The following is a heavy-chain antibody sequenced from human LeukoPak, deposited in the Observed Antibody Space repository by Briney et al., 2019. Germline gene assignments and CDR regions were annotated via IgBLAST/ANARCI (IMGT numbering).Heavy chain of an antibody. V-gene: IGHV3-48*01. J-gene: IGHJ4*02. CDR3: ARESVSGYVTLDY. D-gene: IGHD3-22*01. Sequence: GGSLRLSCAASEFTFSSYSMNWVRQAPGKGLEWVTYISSGSGTIYYADSVKGRFTISRDNAKNSLYLQMNSLRAEDTAVYYCARESVSGYVTLDYWGQGTLVTVSS. CDR1: EFTFSSYS. CDR2: ISSGSGTI.